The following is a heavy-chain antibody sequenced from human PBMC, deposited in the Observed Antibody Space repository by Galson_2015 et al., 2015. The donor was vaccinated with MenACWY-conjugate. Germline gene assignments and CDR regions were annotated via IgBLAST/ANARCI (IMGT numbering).Heavy chain of an antibody. J-gene: IGHJ4*02. CDR2: IYWDDDK. V-gene: IGHV2-5*02. CDR3: SRTGATPGDY. CDR1: GFSLSTSGVG. Sequence: ALVKPTQTLTLTCTFSGFSLSTSGVGVGWIRQPPGKALEWLALIYWDDDKRYSPSPRSRLTITKDTSKNHVVLTMTNMDPVDTATYYCSRTGATPGDYWGQGTLVTVPS. D-gene: IGHD2-15*01.